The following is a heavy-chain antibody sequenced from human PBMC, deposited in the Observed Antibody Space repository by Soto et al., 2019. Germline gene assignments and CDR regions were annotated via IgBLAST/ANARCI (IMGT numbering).Heavy chain of an antibody. CDR2: VSYDASNK. CDR3: ARDRQATIGTYHYYDMNV. J-gene: IGHJ6*02. D-gene: IGHD1-7*01. CDR1: GFTFRTYA. Sequence: GGSLRLSCAASGFTFRTYALHWVRQAPGKGLEWGTVVSYDASNKYYADSVKGRFTISRDNSKNTMFLQMNSLRTEDTAVYYCARDRQATIGTYHYYDMNVWGQGTTVTVSS. V-gene: IGHV3-30*01.